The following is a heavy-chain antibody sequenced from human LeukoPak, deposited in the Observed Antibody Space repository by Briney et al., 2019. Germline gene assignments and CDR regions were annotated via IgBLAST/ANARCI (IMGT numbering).Heavy chain of an antibody. CDR1: GFTFSSYA. J-gene: IGHJ4*02. V-gene: IGHV3-23*01. CDR3: AKDATASPYFHWFDN. Sequence: PGGSLRLSCAASGFTFSSYAMNWVRQAPGKGLEWVAGISSGDRTFHAESGKGRFTISRDKSKDTLYLQMNSLREEDTAVYYCAKDATASPYFHWFDNWGQGTQVIVSS. D-gene: IGHD3-9*01. CDR2: ISSGDRT.